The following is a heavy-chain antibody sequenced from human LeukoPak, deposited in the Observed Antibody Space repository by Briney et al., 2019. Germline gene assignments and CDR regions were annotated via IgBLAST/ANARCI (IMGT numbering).Heavy chain of an antibody. CDR1: GDSVSSNNAA. CDR2: TNYRSKWYN. D-gene: IGHD5-24*01. CDR3: ARGGQGDGYSADDAFNI. J-gene: IGHJ3*02. V-gene: IGHV6-1*01. Sequence: SQTLSLTCAISGDSVSSNNAAWNWIRQSPSRGLEWLGRTNYRSKWYNDYAVSVKSRITINPDTSKNQFSLQLNSVTPEDTAVYYCARGGQGDGYSADDAFNIWGQGTMVTVSS.